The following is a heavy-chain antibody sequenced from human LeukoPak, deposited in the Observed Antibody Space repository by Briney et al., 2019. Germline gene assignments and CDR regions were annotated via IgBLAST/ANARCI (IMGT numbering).Heavy chain of an antibody. CDR2: IYTSGST. CDR1: GEPLSGGY. V-gene: IGHV4-4*07. CDR3: ARDFTMVRYNWFDP. J-gene: IGHJ5*02. D-gene: IGHD3-10*01. Sequence: SETLSLTCAVYGEPLSGGYWSWIRQPAGKVLEWIGRIYTSGSTNYNPSLKSRVTMSVDTSKNQFSLKLSSVTAADTAVYYCARDFTMVRYNWFDPWGQGTLVTVSS.